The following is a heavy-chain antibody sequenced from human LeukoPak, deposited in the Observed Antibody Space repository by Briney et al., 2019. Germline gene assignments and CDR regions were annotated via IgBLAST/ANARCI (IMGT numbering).Heavy chain of an antibody. Sequence: GGSLRLSCAASGFIFSDYYMTWIRQAPGKGLEWLSYISGSGSDTNYADSVKGRFTTSRDISKNTLYLQMDSLRAEDTAVYYCAKDRVSMIVVVAFDIWGQGTMVTVSS. CDR3: AKDRVSMIVVVAFDI. CDR1: GFIFSDYY. D-gene: IGHD3-22*01. J-gene: IGHJ3*02. V-gene: IGHV3-11*05. CDR2: ISGSGSDT.